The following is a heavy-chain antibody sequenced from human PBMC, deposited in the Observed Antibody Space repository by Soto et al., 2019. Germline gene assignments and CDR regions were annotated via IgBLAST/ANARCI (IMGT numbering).Heavy chain of an antibody. CDR2: INPGGGRT. J-gene: IGHJ4*02. CDR1: GYTFTSYY. Sequence: XSVKVSCKGSGYTFTSYYLGCARQAPGQGLEWVAMINPGGGRTKNAQMFQGRVTLTRDTSAGTVDMELSSLTSDDTAGYYCARGPSCGGDCYLFDSWGQGSLVTVSS. V-gene: IGHV1-46*01. CDR3: ARGPSCGGDCYLFDS. D-gene: IGHD2-21*02.